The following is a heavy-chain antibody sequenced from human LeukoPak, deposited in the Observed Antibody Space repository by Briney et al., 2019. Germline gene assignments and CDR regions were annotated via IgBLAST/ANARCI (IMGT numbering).Heavy chain of an antibody. CDR3: TRDHITSWQIDF. V-gene: IGHV3-48*04. Sequence: GGSLRLSCAASGFTFSSYSMNWVRQAPGKGLEWVSYISSSSSTIYYAESVKGRFTISRDNSKNTVSLQMNSLRVEDTAVYYCTRDHITSWQIDFWGQGTMVTVSS. J-gene: IGHJ4*02. CDR2: ISSSSSTI. D-gene: IGHD2-2*01. CDR1: GFTFSSYS.